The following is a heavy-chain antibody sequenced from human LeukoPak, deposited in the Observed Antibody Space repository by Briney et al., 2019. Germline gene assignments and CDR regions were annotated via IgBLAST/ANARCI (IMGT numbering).Heavy chain of an antibody. Sequence: GESLRLSCAASGFTFSRYWMSWVRQAPGQGLVWVATIKQDGSETYYVDSVKGRFTISRDNAKNSLHLQMNSLRAEDAAVFYCARMDYYTSGTYTYPNFDYWGQGTLVTVSS. J-gene: IGHJ4*02. D-gene: IGHD3-10*01. CDR2: IKQDGSET. CDR3: ARMDYYTSGTYTYPNFDY. V-gene: IGHV3-7*03. CDR1: GFTFSRYW.